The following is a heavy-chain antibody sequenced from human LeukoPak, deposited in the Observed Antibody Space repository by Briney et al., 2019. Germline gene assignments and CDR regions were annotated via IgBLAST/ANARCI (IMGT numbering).Heavy chain of an antibody. Sequence: PSETLSLTCTVSGGSISSYYWSWIRQPPGKGLEWIGYIYYSGSTNCNPSLKSRVTISVDTSKNQFSLKLSSVTAADTAVYYCARDGIAAAFWYYMDVWGKGTTVTVSS. J-gene: IGHJ6*03. D-gene: IGHD6-13*01. V-gene: IGHV4-59*12. CDR1: GGSISSYY. CDR2: IYYSGST. CDR3: ARDGIAAAFWYYMDV.